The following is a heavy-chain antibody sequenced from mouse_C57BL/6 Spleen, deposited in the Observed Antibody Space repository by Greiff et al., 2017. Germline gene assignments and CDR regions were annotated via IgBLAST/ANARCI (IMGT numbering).Heavy chain of an antibody. J-gene: IGHJ1*03. D-gene: IGHD1-1*01. V-gene: IGHV1-47*01. CDR1: GYTFTTYP. CDR2: FHPYNDDT. Sequence: QVQLQQSGAELVKPGASVKMSCKASGYTFTTYPIEWMKQNHGKSLEWIGNFHPYNDDTKYNEKFKGKATLTVEKSSSTVYLERSRLTSDDSAVYYCARGYYGSSYWYFDVWGTGTTVTVSS. CDR3: ARGYYGSSYWYFDV.